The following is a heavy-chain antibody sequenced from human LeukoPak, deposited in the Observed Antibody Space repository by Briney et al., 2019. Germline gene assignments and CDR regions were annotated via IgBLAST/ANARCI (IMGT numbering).Heavy chain of an antibody. CDR3: ASGREYCSGGSCYSSDDAFDI. CDR1: GYTFTGYY. D-gene: IGHD2-15*01. V-gene: IGHV1-2*02. Sequence: ASVKVSCKDSGYTFTGYYMHWVRQAPGQGLEWMGWINPNSGGTNYAQKFQGRVTMTRDTSISTAYMELSRLRSDDTAVYYCASGREYCSGGSCYSSDDAFDIWGQGTMVTVSS. CDR2: INPNSGGT. J-gene: IGHJ3*02.